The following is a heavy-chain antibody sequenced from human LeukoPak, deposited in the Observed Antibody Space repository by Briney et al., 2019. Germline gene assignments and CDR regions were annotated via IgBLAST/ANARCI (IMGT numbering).Heavy chain of an antibody. CDR3: ARDWDYYDSSDHIRFDY. CDR1: GFTFSSYG. D-gene: IGHD3-22*01. Sequence: GGSLRLSCAASGFTFSSYGMHWVRQAPGKGLEWVAVISYDGSNKYYADSVKGRFTISRDNSKNTLYLQMNSLRAEDTAVYYCARDWDYYDSSDHIRFDYWGQGTLVTVSS. V-gene: IGHV3-30*03. CDR2: ISYDGSNK. J-gene: IGHJ4*02.